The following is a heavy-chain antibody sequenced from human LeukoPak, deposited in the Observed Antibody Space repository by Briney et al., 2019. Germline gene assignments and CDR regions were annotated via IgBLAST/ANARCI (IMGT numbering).Heavy chain of an antibody. CDR3: ARGEYSSGY. V-gene: IGHV3-7*01. J-gene: IGHJ4*02. D-gene: IGHD5-18*01. CDR1: GFTFSSYS. CDR2: IKQDGSKQ. Sequence: GGSLRLSCAASGFTFSSYSMNWVRQAPGKGLEWVANIKQDGSKQYYLDSVKGRFTISRDNAKNSLYLQMNSLRAEDTAVYYCARGEYSSGYWGQGTLVTVSS.